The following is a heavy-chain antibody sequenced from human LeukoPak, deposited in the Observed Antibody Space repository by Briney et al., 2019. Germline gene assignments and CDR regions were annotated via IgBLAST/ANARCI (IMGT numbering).Heavy chain of an antibody. Sequence: ASVKVSCKASGYTFTGYYIHWVRQAPGQGLEWMGWINPNSGGTNYAQRFQGRVTMTRDTSISTAYMELSRLRSDDTAVYYCARGTGTHIWFGELFDYMDVWGKGTTVTVSS. CDR1: GYTFTGYY. CDR3: ARGTGTHIWFGELFDYMDV. J-gene: IGHJ6*03. CDR2: INPNSGGT. D-gene: IGHD3-10*01. V-gene: IGHV1-2*02.